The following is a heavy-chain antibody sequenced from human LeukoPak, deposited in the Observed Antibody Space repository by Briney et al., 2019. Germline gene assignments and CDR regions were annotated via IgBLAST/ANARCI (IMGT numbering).Heavy chain of an antibody. Sequence: PGGSLRLSCAASGFTFSDYYMSWIRQAPGKGLEWVSYISSSGSTIYYADSVKGRFTISRDNAKNSLYLQMNSLRAEDTAVYYCATRWYSSSLRGTDAFDIWGQGTMVTVSS. CDR1: GFTFSDYY. J-gene: IGHJ3*02. CDR2: ISSSGSTI. V-gene: IGHV3-11*01. D-gene: IGHD6-13*01. CDR3: ATRWYSSSLRGTDAFDI.